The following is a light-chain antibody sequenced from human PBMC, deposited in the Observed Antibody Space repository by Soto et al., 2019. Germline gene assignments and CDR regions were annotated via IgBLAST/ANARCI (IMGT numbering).Light chain of an antibody. CDR2: GAS. V-gene: IGKV3-15*01. J-gene: IGKJ1*01. CDR1: QSISDT. Sequence: EIVMTQSPATLSVSPGGRATLSCRASQSISDTLAWYQQKPGQAPRLLIHGASTRATGVPTRFSGSRSGTDFTLTISRLEPEDFAVYYCQQYGSSGTFGQGTKVDIK. CDR3: QQYGSSGT.